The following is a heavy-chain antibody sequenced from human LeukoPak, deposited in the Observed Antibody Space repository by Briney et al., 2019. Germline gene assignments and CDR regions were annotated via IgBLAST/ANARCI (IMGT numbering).Heavy chain of an antibody. Sequence: GGSLRLSCAASGFTFSSYAVSWVRQAPGKGLEWVSAISGSGGGTYYADSVKGRFTISRDNSKNTVYLQMNSLSTDDTAVYYCAKTTTGYSSGRYPGWPVDYWGQGTLVTVSS. D-gene: IGHD6-19*01. V-gene: IGHV3-23*01. CDR1: GFTFSSYA. CDR2: ISGSGGGT. CDR3: AKTTTGYSSGRYPGWPVDY. J-gene: IGHJ4*02.